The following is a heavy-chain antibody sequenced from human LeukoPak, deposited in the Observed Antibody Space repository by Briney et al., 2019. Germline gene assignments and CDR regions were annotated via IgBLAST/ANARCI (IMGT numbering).Heavy chain of an antibody. J-gene: IGHJ4*02. Sequence: GGSLRLSCAASGFTFSSYAMHWVRQAPGKGLEWVAVISYDGSNKYYADSVKGRFTISRDNSKNTLYLQMNSLRAEDTAVYYCARDSMKRFTAVGTSPTPYYFDYWGQGTLVTVSS. V-gene: IGHV3-30-3*01. CDR2: ISYDGSNK. D-gene: IGHD6-13*01. CDR1: GFTFSSYA. CDR3: ARDSMKRFTAVGTSPTPYYFDY.